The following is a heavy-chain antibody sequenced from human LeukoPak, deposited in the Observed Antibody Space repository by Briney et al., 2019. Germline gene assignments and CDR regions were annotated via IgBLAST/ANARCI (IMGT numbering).Heavy chain of an antibody. CDR1: GYTFTGYY. V-gene: IGHV1-69*13. Sequence: ASVKVSCKASGYTFTGYYMHWVRQAPAQGLEWMGGIIPIFGTANYAHKFQGRVTITADESTSTAYMELSSLRSEDTAVYYCARGAINEWTSHEGFDYWGQGTLVTVSS. CDR3: ARGAINEWTSHEGFDY. CDR2: IIPIFGTA. D-gene: IGHD3-3*01. J-gene: IGHJ4*02.